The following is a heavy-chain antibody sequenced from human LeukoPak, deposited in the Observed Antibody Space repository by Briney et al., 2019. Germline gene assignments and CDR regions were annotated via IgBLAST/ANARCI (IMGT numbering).Heavy chain of an antibody. J-gene: IGHJ5*02. CDR2: IYPGDSDT. CDR3: AISDDYGGNPRDWFDP. V-gene: IGHV5-51*01. D-gene: IGHD4-23*01. CDR1: GYSFTSYW. Sequence: GESLKISCKGSGYSFTSYWIGWVRQMPGKGLEWMGIIYPGDSDTRYSPSFQGQVTTSADKSISTAYLQWSSLKASDTAMYYCAISDDYGGNPRDWFDPWGQGTLVTVSS.